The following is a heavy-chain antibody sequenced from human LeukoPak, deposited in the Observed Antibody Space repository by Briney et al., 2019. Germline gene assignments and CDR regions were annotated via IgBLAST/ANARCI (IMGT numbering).Heavy chain of an antibody. Sequence: ASVKVSCKASGYTFTGYYMHWVRQAPGQGLEWMGGFDPEDGETIYAQKFQGRVTMTEDTSTDTAYMELSSLRSEDTAVYYCAISFAVTGDYWGQGTLVTVSS. V-gene: IGHV1-24*01. CDR3: AISFAVTGDY. CDR1: GYTFTGYY. CDR2: FDPEDGET. J-gene: IGHJ4*02. D-gene: IGHD2-21*02.